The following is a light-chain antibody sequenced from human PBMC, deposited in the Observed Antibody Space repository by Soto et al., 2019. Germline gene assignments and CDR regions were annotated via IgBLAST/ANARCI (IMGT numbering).Light chain of an antibody. Sequence: EIVLTQSPGTLSLSRGEGATLSCRASQSVSNNYLAWYQQKPGQAPRLVISGASSRATAIPDRFSGSGSGTDFTLTISRLEPEDFAVYYCQQYVSSPLTFGGGTKVDIK. CDR1: QSVSNNY. J-gene: IGKJ4*01. CDR3: QQYVSSPLT. CDR2: GAS. V-gene: IGKV3-20*01.